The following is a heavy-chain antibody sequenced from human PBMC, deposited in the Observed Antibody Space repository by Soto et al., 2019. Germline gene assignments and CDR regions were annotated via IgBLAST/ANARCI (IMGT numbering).Heavy chain of an antibody. CDR3: TSIFMITFGGVISQGDAFDI. CDR1: GFTFSDHY. Sequence: GGSLRLSCAASGFTFSDHYMDWVRQAPGKGLEWVGRTRNKANRYTTEYAASVKGRFTISRDDSKNTPYLQMSSLKTEDTAVYYCTSIFMITFGGVISQGDAFDIWGQGTMVTVSS. J-gene: IGHJ3*02. V-gene: IGHV3-72*01. CDR2: TRNKANRYTT. D-gene: IGHD3-16*02.